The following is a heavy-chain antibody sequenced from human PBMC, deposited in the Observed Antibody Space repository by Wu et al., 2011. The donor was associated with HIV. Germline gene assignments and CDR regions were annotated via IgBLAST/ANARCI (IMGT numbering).Heavy chain of an antibody. V-gene: IGHV1-69*15. J-gene: IGHJ4*02. CDR3: ARGGPNGGYYDTGIYYFDT. CDR2: IIPISGTT. D-gene: IGHD3-10*01. Sequence: LEWMGSIIPISGTTDYAQKFQGRIAVTADESTRTTYMELNNLRSEDTAVYFCARGGPNGGYYDTGIYYFDTWGQGTLVTVSS.